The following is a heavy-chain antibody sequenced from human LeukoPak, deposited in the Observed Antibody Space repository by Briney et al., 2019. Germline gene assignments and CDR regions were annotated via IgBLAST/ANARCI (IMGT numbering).Heavy chain of an antibody. CDR1: GFTFSSYA. J-gene: IGHJ4*02. V-gene: IGHV3-64*01. CDR3: ASPGAYY. Sequence: GGSLRLSCAASGFTFSSYAMHWVRQAPGKGLEYVSAISSNGGATYYANSVKGRFTISRDNSKNTLYLQLGSLRAEDMAVYYCASPGAYYGAPGTLVSVSS. CDR2: ISSNGGAT.